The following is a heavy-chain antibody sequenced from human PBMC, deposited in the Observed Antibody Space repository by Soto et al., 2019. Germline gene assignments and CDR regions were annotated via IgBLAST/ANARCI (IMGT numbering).Heavy chain of an antibody. CDR1: GGSISSYY. J-gene: IGHJ3*02. CDR2: IYYSGST. Sequence: SETLSLTCPVSGGSISSYYWSWIRQPPGKGLEWIGYIYYSGSTNYNPSLKSRVTISVDTSKNQFSLKLSSVTAADTAVYYCARVWGGAFDIWGQGTMVTVSS. D-gene: IGHD3-10*01. CDR3: ARVWGGAFDI. V-gene: IGHV4-59*01.